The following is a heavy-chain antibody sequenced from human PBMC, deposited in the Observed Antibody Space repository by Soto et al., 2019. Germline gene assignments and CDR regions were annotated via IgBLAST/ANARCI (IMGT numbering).Heavy chain of an antibody. Sequence: EVQLLESGGNLVQPGGSLRLSCAASGFTFSSYVMSWVRQAPGKGLEWVSTISGSGASLYDADSVKGRFTSSRDNSKNTLYLQMNSLRAEDTAVYYCAKDGLGSCTGGTCYGSDYWGQGTLVTVSS. CDR2: ISGSGASL. J-gene: IGHJ4*02. CDR3: AKDGLGSCTGGTCYGSDY. CDR1: GFTFSSYV. V-gene: IGHV3-23*01. D-gene: IGHD2-15*01.